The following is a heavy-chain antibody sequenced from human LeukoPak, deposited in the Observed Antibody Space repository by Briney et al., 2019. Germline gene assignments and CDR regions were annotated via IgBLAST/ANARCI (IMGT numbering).Heavy chain of an antibody. Sequence: ASVKVSCKASGYAFITYYMHWLRQAPGQGPEWMGVINPVGGSTRYAQKFQGRVTMTSDSSTSTFYMEVSSLRSEDTAVYYCATRLRAKYYYDSSVGFDPWGQGTLVTVSS. J-gene: IGHJ5*02. V-gene: IGHV1-46*01. CDR2: INPVGGST. CDR3: ATRLRAKYYYDSSVGFDP. CDR1: GYAFITYY. D-gene: IGHD3-22*01.